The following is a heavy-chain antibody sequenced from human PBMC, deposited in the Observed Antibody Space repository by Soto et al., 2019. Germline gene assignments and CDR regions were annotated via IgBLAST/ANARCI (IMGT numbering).Heavy chain of an antibody. V-gene: IGHV4-61*01. CDR2: IYYSGST. J-gene: IGHJ4*02. CDR3: ARAESYASSYYFDF. CDR1: GGSVSSGSYY. D-gene: IGHD6-6*01. Sequence: PSETLSLTCTVSGGSVSSGSYYWSWIRQPPGKGLEWIGFIYYSGSTSYYPSFKSRVTISLDTSRNQFSLKLSSVTAADTAVYYCARAESYASSYYFDFWGQGTLVTVYS.